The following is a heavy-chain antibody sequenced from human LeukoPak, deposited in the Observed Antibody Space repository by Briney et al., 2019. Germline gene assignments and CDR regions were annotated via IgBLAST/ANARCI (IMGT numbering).Heavy chain of an antibody. J-gene: IGHJ4*02. D-gene: IGHD5-18*01. CDR3: ARVNTAMVNFDY. Sequence: SQTLSLTCAVSGGSISSGGYSWSWIRQPPGKGLEWIGYIYYSGSTYYNPSLKSRVTISVDTSKNQFSLKLSSVTAADTAVYYCARVNTAMVNFDYWGQGTLVTVSS. CDR2: IYYSGST. V-gene: IGHV4-30-4*07. CDR1: GGSISSGGYS.